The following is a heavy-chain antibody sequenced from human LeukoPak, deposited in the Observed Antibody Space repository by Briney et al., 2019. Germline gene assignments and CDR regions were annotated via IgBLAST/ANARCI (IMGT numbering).Heavy chain of an antibody. CDR1: GFAFDDYG. V-gene: IGHV3-43*02. D-gene: IGHD3-10*01. J-gene: IGHJ4*02. Sequence: PGGSLILSCTASGFAFDDYGIHWVRQAPGKGLEWVSLISGDGGNTYYADSVKGRFTISRDNSKNSLYLQMNSLRTEDTAFYYCAKDRRFRDYFDYWGQGALVTVSS. CDR2: ISGDGGNT. CDR3: AKDRRFRDYFDY.